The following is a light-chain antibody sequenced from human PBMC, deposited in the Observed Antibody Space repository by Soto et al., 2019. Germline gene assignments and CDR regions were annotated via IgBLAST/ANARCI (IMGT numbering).Light chain of an antibody. Sequence: DLPMTQSPSSVSASVGDTVIITCRASQDVGTSLAWFQQKPGTAPKLLIYDVSTLEREVPSRFSGTGSGTDFTFIINNLQPEDFATYYCQQANAFPTFGGGTKV. CDR3: QQANAFPT. CDR2: DVS. J-gene: IGKJ4*01. CDR1: QDVGTS. V-gene: IGKV1-12*01.